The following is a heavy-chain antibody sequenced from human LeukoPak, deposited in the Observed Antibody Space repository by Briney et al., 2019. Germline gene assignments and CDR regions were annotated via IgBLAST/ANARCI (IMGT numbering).Heavy chain of an antibody. J-gene: IGHJ3*02. V-gene: IGHV3-7*04. CDR1: GFTFSTYW. D-gene: IGHD3-9*01. Sequence: PRRSLRLSCAASGFTFSTYWMSWVSQAPGKWLEWVANIKRDGSEKFQVGSVKGRFTISRDNAKTSLYLEMNSLRAEDTAVYYCARGGWDFDWLKGAFDIWGQGTMVTVSS. CDR2: IKRDGSEK. CDR3: ARGGWDFDWLKGAFDI.